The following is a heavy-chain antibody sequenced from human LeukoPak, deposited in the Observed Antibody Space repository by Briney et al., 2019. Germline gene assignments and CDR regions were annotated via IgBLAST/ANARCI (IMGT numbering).Heavy chain of an antibody. CDR1: GFTFSGSA. V-gene: IGHV3-73*01. D-gene: IGHD2-8*02. CDR2: IRSKANSYAT. Sequence: GGSLRLSCAASGFTFSGSAMHWVRQASGKGLEWVGRIRSKANSYATAYAASVKGRFTISRDDSKNTAYLQMNSLKTEDTAIYYCATYRQVLLPFESWGQGTLVTVSS. J-gene: IGHJ4*02. CDR3: ATYRQVLLPFES.